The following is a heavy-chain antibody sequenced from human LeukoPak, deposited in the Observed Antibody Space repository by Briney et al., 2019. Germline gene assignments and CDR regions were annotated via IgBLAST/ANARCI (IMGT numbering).Heavy chain of an antibody. CDR2: ISGSGGST. CDR1: GFTFSSYA. CDR3: ARGLEWPNWFDP. J-gene: IGHJ5*02. D-gene: IGHD3-3*01. V-gene: IGHV3-23*01. Sequence: PGGSLRLSCAASGFTFSSYAMSWVRQAPGKGLEWVSAISGSGGSTYYADSVKGRFTISRDNSKNTLYLQMNSLRAEDTAVYYCARGLEWPNWFDPWGQGTLVTVSS.